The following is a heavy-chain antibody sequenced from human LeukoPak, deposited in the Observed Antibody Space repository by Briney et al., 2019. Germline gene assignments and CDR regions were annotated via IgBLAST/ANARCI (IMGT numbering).Heavy chain of an antibody. CDR1: GFTFSSCW. CDR2: IKQDGSEK. CDR3: ARDRAMDDY. D-gene: IGHD3-10*01. Sequence: GGSLRLSCAASGFTFSSCWMNWVRQAPGKGLEWVANIKQDGSEKYYVDSVKGRFTISRDNAKNSLYLQMNSLRAEDTAVYYCARDRAMDDYWGQGTLVTVSS. V-gene: IGHV3-7*01. J-gene: IGHJ4*02.